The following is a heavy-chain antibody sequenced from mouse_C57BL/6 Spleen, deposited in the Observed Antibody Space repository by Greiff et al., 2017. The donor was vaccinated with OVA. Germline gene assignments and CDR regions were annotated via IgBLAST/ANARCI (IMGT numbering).Heavy chain of an antibody. D-gene: IGHD2-3*01. CDR2: IYPGSGNT. Sequence: QVQLKESGAELVRPGASVKLSCKASGYTFTDYYINWVKQRPGQGLEWIARIYPGSGNTYYNEKFKGKATLTAEKSSSTAYMQLSSLTSEDSAVYFCARGDGYSDYAMDYWGQGTSVTVSS. J-gene: IGHJ4*01. CDR1: GYTFTDYY. CDR3: ARGDGYSDYAMDY. V-gene: IGHV1-76*01.